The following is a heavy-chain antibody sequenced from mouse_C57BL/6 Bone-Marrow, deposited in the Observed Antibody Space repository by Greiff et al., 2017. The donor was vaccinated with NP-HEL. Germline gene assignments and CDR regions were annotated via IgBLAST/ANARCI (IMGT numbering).Heavy chain of an antibody. Sequence: VQGVESGAELMKPGASVKLSCKATGYTFTGYWIEWVKQRPGHGLEWIGEILPGSGSTNYNEKFKGKATFTAVTSSNTAYMQLSSLTTEDSAIYYCASLTTVVGNYFDYWGQGTTLTVSS. V-gene: IGHV1-9*01. CDR3: ASLTTVVGNYFDY. CDR2: ILPGSGST. CDR1: GYTFTGYW. D-gene: IGHD1-1*01. J-gene: IGHJ2*01.